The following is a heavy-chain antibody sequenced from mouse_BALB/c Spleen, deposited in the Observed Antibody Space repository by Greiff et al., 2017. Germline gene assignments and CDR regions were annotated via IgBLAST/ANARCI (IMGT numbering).Heavy chain of an antibody. Sequence: VQLQQSGPELVRPGESVKISCKGSGYTFTDYAMHWVKQSHAKSLEWIGVISIYYDNTNYNQKFKGKATMTVDKSSSTAYMELARLTSEDSAIYYCARKGTGTGQFAYWGQGTLVTVSA. CDR3: ARKGTGTGQFAY. CDR2: ISIYYDNT. J-gene: IGHJ3*01. CDR1: GYTFTDYA. D-gene: IGHD4-1*01. V-gene: IGHV1-67*01.